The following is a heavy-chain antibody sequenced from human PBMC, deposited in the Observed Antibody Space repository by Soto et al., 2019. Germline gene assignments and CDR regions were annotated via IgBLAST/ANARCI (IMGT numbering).Heavy chain of an antibody. CDR3: AKTRDHYDFWSGYYFGY. D-gene: IGHD3-3*01. Sequence: GVSLRLSCAASGFTFSSYAMSWVRQAPGKGLEWVSAISGSGGSTYYADSVKGRFTISRDNSKNTLYLQMNSLRAEDTAVYYCAKTRDHYDFWSGYYFGYWGQGTLVTVSS. CDR1: GFTFSSYA. J-gene: IGHJ4*02. V-gene: IGHV3-23*01. CDR2: ISGSGGST.